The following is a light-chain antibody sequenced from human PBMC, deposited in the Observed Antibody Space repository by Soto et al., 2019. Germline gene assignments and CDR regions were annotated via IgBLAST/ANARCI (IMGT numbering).Light chain of an antibody. V-gene: IGKV4-1*01. CDR3: LQYYTSPLT. J-gene: IGKJ3*01. CDR2: WAS. Sequence: DIVMTQSPDSLAVSLGERATINCKSSQSVLYSSNNRNYLAWYQQKPGQPPKLIIHWASTRESGVPDRCSGSGSGTDITLTISSLQAEDVIVYYCLQYYTSPLTFGPGTKVDIK. CDR1: QSVLYSSNNRNY.